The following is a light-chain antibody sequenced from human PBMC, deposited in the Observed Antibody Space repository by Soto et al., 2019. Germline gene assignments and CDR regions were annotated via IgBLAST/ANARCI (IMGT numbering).Light chain of an antibody. Sequence: QSVLTQPRSVSGSPGQSVTISCTGTSSDVGGYNYVSWYQQHPGKAPKLMIYDVSKRPSGVPDRFSGSKSGNTASLTISGLQAEDEADYYCCSYAGSYTFEVFGTGTK. CDR1: SSDVGGYNY. CDR3: CSYAGSYTFEV. V-gene: IGLV2-11*01. J-gene: IGLJ1*01. CDR2: DVS.